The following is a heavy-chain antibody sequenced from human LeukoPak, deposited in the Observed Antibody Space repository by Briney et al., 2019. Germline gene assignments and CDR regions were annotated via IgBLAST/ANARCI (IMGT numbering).Heavy chain of an antibody. V-gene: IGHV1-69*13. J-gene: IGHJ4*02. CDR3: ARDSHYYDSSGSVFDY. CDR1: RGTFSSYA. Sequence: GASVKVSCKASRGTFSSYAISWVRQAPGQGLEWMGGIIPIFCTANYAQKFQGRVTFTADESTSTAYMELSSLRSEDTAVYYCARDSHYYDSSGSVFDYWGQGTLVTVSS. D-gene: IGHD3-22*01. CDR2: IIPIFCTA.